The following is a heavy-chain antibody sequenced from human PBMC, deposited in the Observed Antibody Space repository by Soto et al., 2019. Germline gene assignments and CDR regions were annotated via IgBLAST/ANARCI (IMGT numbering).Heavy chain of an antibody. D-gene: IGHD5-12*01. CDR3: ARSPTNSGYDFDYFDY. CDR1: GGSISSYY. V-gene: IGHV4-59*08. CDR2: IYYSGST. J-gene: IGHJ4*02. Sequence: SETLSLTCTVSGGSISSYYWSWIRQPPGKGLEWIGYIYYSGSTNYNPSLKSRVTISVDTSKNQFSLKLSSVTAADTAVYYCARSPTNSGYDFDYFDYWGQGTLVTVSS.